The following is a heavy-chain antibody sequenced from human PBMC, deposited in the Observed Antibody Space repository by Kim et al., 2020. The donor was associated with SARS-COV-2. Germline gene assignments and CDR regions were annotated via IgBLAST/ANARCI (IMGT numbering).Heavy chain of an antibody. V-gene: IGHV3-21*01. Sequence: GGSLRLSCAASGFTFSSYSMNWVRQAPGKGLEWVSSISSSSSYIYYADSVKGRFTISRDNAKNSLYLQMNSLRAEDTAVYYCARDRHGSGSYYDFDYYGMDVWGQGTTVTVSS. CDR2: ISSSSSYI. J-gene: IGHJ6*02. D-gene: IGHD3-10*01. CDR3: ARDRHGSGSYYDFDYYGMDV. CDR1: GFTFSSYS.